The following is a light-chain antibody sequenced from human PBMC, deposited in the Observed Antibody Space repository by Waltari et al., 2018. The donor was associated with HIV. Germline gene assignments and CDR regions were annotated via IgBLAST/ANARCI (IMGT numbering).Light chain of an antibody. V-gene: IGLV3-19*01. CDR2: GKN. Sequence: SSELTQDPAVSVALGPTVRITCQGDSPRSYYASWYQQKPGQAPVLVKYGKNNRPSGIPDRFSGSSSGNTASLTITGAQAEDEADYYCNSRDSSGNHHVFGTGTKVTVL. J-gene: IGLJ1*01. CDR3: NSRDSSGNHHV. CDR1: SPRSYY.